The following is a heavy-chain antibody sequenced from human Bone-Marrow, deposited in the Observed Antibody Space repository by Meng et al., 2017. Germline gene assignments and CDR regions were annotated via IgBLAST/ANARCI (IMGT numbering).Heavy chain of an antibody. CDR3: ARGQYY. CDR1: GGSVNSGSYA. J-gene: IGHJ4*02. Sequence: QVQLQESGPGLVRPSENLSLTCPVSGGSVNSGSYAWSWIRQPPGKGLEWIGNIYYSGTTNYNPSLKSRVTISIDASKNQFSLMLSSLTAADTAVYYCARGQYYWGQGTLVTVSS. CDR2: IYYSGTT. V-gene: IGHV4-61*01.